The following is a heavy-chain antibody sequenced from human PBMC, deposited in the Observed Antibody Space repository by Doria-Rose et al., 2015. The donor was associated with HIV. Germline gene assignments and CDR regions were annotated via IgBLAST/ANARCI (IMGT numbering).Heavy chain of an antibody. CDR3: ARIKSSRWYHKYYFDF. CDR1: GVSLSSPGMG. J-gene: IGHJ4*02. CDR2: IFSDDER. Sequence: QESGPVLVKPIETLTLTCTVSGVSLSSPGMGVSWIRQPPGKALEWLANIFSDDERSYKTSMQSRLTISRGTSNSQVVLAMTDMDRVDTATYYCARIKSSRWYHKYYFDFWGQGTLVIVSA. V-gene: IGHV2-26*01. D-gene: IGHD6-13*01.